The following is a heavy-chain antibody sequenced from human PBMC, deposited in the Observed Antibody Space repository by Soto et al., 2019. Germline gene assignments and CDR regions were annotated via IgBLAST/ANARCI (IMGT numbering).Heavy chain of an antibody. CDR3: ARMGYYDILTGLPSYYYYYGMDV. CDR2: INHSGST. D-gene: IGHD3-9*01. V-gene: IGHV4-34*01. CDR1: GGSFSGYY. Sequence: SETLSLTCAVCGGSFSGYYWSWIRQPPGKGLEWIGEINHSGSTNYNPSLKSRVTISVDTSKNQFSLKLSSVTAADTAVYYCARMGYYDILTGLPSYYYYYGMDVWGQGTTVTVSS. J-gene: IGHJ6*02.